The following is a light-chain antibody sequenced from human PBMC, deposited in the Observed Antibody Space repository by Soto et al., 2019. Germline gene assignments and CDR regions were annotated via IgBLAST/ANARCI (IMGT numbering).Light chain of an antibody. CDR2: AAT. CDR1: QGIRND. V-gene: IGKV1-6*01. Sequence: AIQMTQSPSSLSTSVGDRVTITCRASQGIRNDLNWYQQKPGKAPKLLIYAATSLQSGVPSRFSGSGSGADFTLTISSLQPEDFATYYCLQAYSYPWTFGQGTKV. J-gene: IGKJ1*01. CDR3: LQAYSYPWT.